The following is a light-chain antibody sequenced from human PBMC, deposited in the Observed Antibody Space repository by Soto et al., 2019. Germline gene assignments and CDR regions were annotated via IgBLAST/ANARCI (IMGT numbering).Light chain of an antibody. Sequence: ELVLTQSPGTLSLSPGERATLSCRASQSVSSSYLAWYQQRPGQSPRLLIYGASIRATGIPDRFSGSASGADFTLTISRLEPEDFAMYYCQEYGKSPPRYTFGQGTKLEIK. J-gene: IGKJ2*01. CDR1: QSVSSSY. CDR3: QEYGKSPPRYT. CDR2: GAS. V-gene: IGKV3-20*01.